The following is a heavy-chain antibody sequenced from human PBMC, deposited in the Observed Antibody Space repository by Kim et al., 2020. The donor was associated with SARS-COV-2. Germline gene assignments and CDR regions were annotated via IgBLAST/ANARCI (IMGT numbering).Heavy chain of an antibody. CDR2: VYHSGST. CDR1: GGSISSSFNY. Sequence: SETLSLTCTVSGGSISSSFNYWDWIRQPPGKGLEWIGSVYHSGSTYDSPSLKSRVTVSVDTSKNEFYLKVTSVTAADTAVYFCARLPHDSSGYVDSGGLGILFTVSS. D-gene: IGHD3-22*01. CDR3: ARLPHDSSGYVDS. J-gene: IGHJ4*02. V-gene: IGHV4-39*01.